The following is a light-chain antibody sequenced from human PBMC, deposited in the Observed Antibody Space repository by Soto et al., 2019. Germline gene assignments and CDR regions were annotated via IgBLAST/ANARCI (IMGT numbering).Light chain of an antibody. Sequence: QSVLTQSPSASASLGASVKLTCTLSSGHSSNAIAWHQQLPQKGPRYLMKVNNDGSHTKGAGIPDRFSGSSSGAERYLISSSLQSDDEADYYCQTWETGSVIFGGGTKLTVL. J-gene: IGLJ2*01. CDR2: VNNDGSH. CDR3: QTWETGSVI. V-gene: IGLV4-69*01. CDR1: SGHSSNA.